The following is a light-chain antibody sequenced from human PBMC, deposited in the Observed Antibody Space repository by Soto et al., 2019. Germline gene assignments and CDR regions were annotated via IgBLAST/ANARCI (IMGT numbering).Light chain of an antibody. CDR1: QSVSSN. CDR3: QQYYDWPIT. J-gene: IGKJ5*01. Sequence: EIVMTQSPATLSVSPGERVTLSCRASQSVSSNVVWYHQKPGQAPRLLIYGASTRATGIPARFSGSGAGTEFTLTISSLQSEDFAVYYCQQYYDWPITFGQGTRLEIK. V-gene: IGKV3-15*01. CDR2: GAS.